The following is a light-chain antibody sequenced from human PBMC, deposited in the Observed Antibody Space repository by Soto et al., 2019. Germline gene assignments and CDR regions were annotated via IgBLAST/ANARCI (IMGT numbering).Light chain of an antibody. CDR3: ISYTGFDTYV. J-gene: IGLJ1*01. V-gene: IGLV2-14*03. CDR2: DVT. Sequence: QSVLTQPASVSASPGQSITISCTGTSTDIGAYKFVSWYQQRPGKAPKLMIYDVTSRPSGVSNRFSGSKSGNTASLIISGLQAEDEGDYYCISYTGFDTYVFGTGTKVTVL. CDR1: STDIGAYKF.